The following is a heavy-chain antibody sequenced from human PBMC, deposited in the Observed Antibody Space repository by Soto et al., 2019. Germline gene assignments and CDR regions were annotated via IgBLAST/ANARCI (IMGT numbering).Heavy chain of an antibody. J-gene: IGHJ6*02. D-gene: IGHD3-9*01. Sequence: PSETLSLTCTVSGDSISSYYWSWIRQPPGKGLEWIGYIYYSGSTNYNPSLKSRVTISVDTSKNQFSLKLSSVTAADTAVYYCARDLTYFDILTGYERYYGMDVWGQGTTVTVSS. CDR3: ARDLTYFDILTGYERYYGMDV. CDR2: IYYSGST. V-gene: IGHV4-59*01. CDR1: GDSISSYY.